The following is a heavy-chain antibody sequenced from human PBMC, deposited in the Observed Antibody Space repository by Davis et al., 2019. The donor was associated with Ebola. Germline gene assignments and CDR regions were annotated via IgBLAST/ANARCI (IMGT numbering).Heavy chain of an antibody. D-gene: IGHD2-2*01. J-gene: IGHJ4*02. CDR3: SCYADYFDY. CDR1: GGSISSSSYY. Sequence: PSETLSLTCTVSGGSISSSSYYWGWIRQPPGKGLEWIGSIYYSGSTYYNPSLKSRVTISVDTSKNQFSLKLSSVTAADTAVYYCSCYADYFDYWGQGTLVTVSS. V-gene: IGHV4-39*07. CDR2: IYYSGST.